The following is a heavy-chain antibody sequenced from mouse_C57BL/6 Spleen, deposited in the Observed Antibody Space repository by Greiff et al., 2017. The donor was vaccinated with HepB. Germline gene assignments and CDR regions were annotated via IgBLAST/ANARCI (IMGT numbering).Heavy chain of an antibody. CDR1: GFSLTSYA. CDR3: ARNPHYYGSSYGYFDV. V-gene: IGHV2-9-1*01. CDR2: IWTGGGT. D-gene: IGHD1-1*01. J-gene: IGHJ1*03. Sequence: VKLMESGPGLVAPSQSLSITCTVSGFSLTSYAISWVRQPPGKGLEWLGVIWTGGGTNYNSALKSRLSISKDNSKSQVFLKMNSLQTDDTARYYWARNPHYYGSSYGYFDVWGTGTTVTVSS.